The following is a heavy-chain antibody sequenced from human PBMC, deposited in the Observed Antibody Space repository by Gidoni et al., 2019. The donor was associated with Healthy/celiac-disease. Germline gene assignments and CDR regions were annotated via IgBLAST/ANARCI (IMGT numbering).Heavy chain of an antibody. CDR3: TTDCHSTGYDYNWFDP. J-gene: IGHJ5*02. Sequence: EVQLVASGGGLVKPGGSLRLACAASGSTFSNAWMNWVRQAQGKGLEWVGRIKSKTDGGTTDYAAPVKGRFTISRDDSKNTLYLQMNSLKTEDTAVYYCTTDCHSTGYDYNWFDPWGQGTLVTVSS. D-gene: IGHD5-12*01. V-gene: IGHV3-15*07. CDR1: GSTFSNAW. CDR2: IKSKTDGGTT.